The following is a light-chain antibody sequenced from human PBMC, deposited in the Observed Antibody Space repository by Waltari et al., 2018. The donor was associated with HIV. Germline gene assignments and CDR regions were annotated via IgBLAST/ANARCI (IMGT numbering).Light chain of an antibody. CDR3: SSYTSSSTLLV. CDR2: EVS. Sequence: QSALTQPASVSGSPGQSITISCTGTSSDVASYNYVSWYQLHPGKAPKLMIYEVSNRPSGVSYRFSGSKSGNTASLTISGLQAEDEADYYCSSYTSSSTLLVFGTGTKVTVL. J-gene: IGLJ1*01. V-gene: IGLV2-14*01. CDR1: SSDVASYNY.